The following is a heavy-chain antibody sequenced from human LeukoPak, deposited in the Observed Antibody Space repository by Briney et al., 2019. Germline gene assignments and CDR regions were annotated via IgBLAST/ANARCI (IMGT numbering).Heavy chain of an antibody. D-gene: IGHD3-10*01. V-gene: IGHV4-34*01. J-gene: IGHJ2*01. Sequence: PGGSLRLSCAASGFTFSSYAMSWIRQPPGKGLEWIGEINHSGGTNYNPSLKSRVTISVDTSKDQFSLKLSSVTAADTAVYYCARRARTYITMVRGVNYWYFDPWGRGTLVTVSS. CDR1: GFTFSSYA. CDR2: INHSGGT. CDR3: ARRARTYITMVRGVNYWYFDP.